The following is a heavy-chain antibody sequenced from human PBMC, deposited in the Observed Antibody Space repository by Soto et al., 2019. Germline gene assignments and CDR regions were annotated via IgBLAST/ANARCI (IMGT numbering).Heavy chain of an antibody. CDR3: ARVGRGRLRYYFDY. D-gene: IGHD4-17*01. CDR1: GYTFTSYD. Sequence: QVQLVQSGAEVKKPGASVKVSCKASGYTFTSYDINWVRQATGQGREWMGWMNPNSGNTGYAQKVQGRVTMTRNTSISTGYMELSSLRSEDTAVYYCARVGRGRLRYYFDYWGQGTLVTVSS. J-gene: IGHJ4*02. CDR2: MNPNSGNT. V-gene: IGHV1-8*01.